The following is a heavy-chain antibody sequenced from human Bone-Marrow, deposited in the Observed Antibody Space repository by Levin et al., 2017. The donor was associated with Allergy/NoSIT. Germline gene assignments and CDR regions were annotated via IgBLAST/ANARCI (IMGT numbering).Heavy chain of an antibody. Sequence: GESLKISCAVSGYTFSSYAMHWVRQAPGKGLEWVAVISYDGSNKYYADSVKGRFIISRDNSKNTLYLQMNSLRAEDTAVYYCARMYLWGQGTLVTVSS. V-gene: IGHV3-30-3*01. J-gene: IGHJ4*02. CDR1: GYTFSSYA. D-gene: IGHD2-2*01. CDR3: ARMYL. CDR2: ISYDGSNK.